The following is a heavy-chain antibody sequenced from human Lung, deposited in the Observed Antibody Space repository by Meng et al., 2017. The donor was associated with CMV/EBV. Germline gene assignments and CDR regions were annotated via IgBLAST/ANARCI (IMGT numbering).Heavy chain of an antibody. D-gene: IGHD1-26*01. Sequence: SCAASGFTLSSYWMSWVRQAPGKGLEWVANIKEDGSEKYYVDSVKGRFTISRDNAKNSLYVQMNSLRGEDTAVYYCARAYRAIDYWGHGTLVTVSS. CDR3: ARAYRAIDY. CDR1: GFTLSSYW. J-gene: IGHJ4*01. CDR2: IKEDGSEK. V-gene: IGHV3-7*01.